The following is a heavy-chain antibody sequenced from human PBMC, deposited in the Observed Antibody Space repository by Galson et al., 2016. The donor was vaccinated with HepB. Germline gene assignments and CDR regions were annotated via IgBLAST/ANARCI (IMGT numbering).Heavy chain of an antibody. Sequence: SETLSLTCTVSGGSISSYYWSWIRQPPGKGLEWIGYIYSNGITSYHSALKSRVTMSLDTSKNQLSLNLTSVTAADTAVYYCARDGAVAGTIDPWGQGTLVTVSS. CDR1: GGSISSYY. J-gene: IGHJ5*02. CDR2: IYSNGIT. CDR3: ARDGAVAGTIDP. D-gene: IGHD6-19*01. V-gene: IGHV4-59*01.